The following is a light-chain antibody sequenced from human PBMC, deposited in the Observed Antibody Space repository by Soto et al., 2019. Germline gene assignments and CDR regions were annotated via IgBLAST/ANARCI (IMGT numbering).Light chain of an antibody. V-gene: IGKV3-15*01. CDR2: DTF. CDR3: LQYHNLWA. Sequence: EIVLTQSPATLSSSPGERATLSCRASQTVSSKLAWYQHKPGQAPRLLIYDTFNRATGVPARFSGSGSGTEFTLTISSLQSEDFTVYSCLQYHNLWAFGQGTKVDIK. J-gene: IGKJ1*01. CDR1: QTVSSK.